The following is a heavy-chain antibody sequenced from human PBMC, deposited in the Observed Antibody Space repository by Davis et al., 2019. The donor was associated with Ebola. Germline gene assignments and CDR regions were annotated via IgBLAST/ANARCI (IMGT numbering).Heavy chain of an antibody. CDR3: TTGGWGFGMDV. J-gene: IGHJ6*02. D-gene: IGHD6-19*01. CDR1: GASFSLYS. Sequence: GESLKISCVASGASFSLYSMNWVRQAPGKGLEWVSSISSNSVYTHYADSVKGCFTISRDNAKNSLFLQLTSLRGDDSAVYYCTTGGWGFGMDVWGQGTTVTVAS. CDR2: ISSNSVYT. V-gene: IGHV3-21*01.